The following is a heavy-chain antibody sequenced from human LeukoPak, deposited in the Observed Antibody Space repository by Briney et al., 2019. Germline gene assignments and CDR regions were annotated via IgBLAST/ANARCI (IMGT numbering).Heavy chain of an antibody. D-gene: IGHD1-14*01. CDR3: AREGTGIDP. V-gene: IGHV4-59*01. Sequence: SETLSLTCSVSGGSISSYYWSWIRQPPGKGLEWIGYIYYSGSTNYNPSLKSRVTISVDTSKNQFSLKLSSVTAADTAVYYCAREGTGIDPWGQGTLVTVSS. J-gene: IGHJ5*02. CDR2: IYYSGST. CDR1: GGSISSYY.